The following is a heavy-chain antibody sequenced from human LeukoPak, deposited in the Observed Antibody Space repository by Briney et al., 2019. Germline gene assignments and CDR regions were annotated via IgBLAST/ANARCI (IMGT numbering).Heavy chain of an antibody. V-gene: IGHV4-39*01. J-gene: IGHJ4*02. D-gene: IGHD3-10*01. CDR1: GGSISSSSYY. CDR3: ARQKILWFGELIKNRGSSYYFDY. Sequence: SETLSLTCTVSGGSISSSSYYWSWIRQPPGKGLEWIGEINHSGSTNYNPSLKSRVTISVDTSKNQFSLKLSSVTAADTAVYYCARQKILWFGELIKNRGSSYYFDYWGQGTLVTVSS. CDR2: INHSGST.